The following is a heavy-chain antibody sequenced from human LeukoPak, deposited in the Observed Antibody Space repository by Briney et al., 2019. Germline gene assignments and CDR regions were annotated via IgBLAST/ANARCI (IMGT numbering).Heavy chain of an antibody. Sequence: GGSLRLSCAASGLTFSSYSMNWVRQAPGKGLEWVSSISSSSNYIYYADSVKGRFTISRDNAKNSLYLQMNSLRAEDTAVYYCVPCHYDSSDYRRFGYFDYWGQGTLVTVSS. D-gene: IGHD3-22*01. CDR1: GLTFSSYS. J-gene: IGHJ4*02. V-gene: IGHV3-21*01. CDR2: ISSSSNYI. CDR3: VPCHYDSSDYRRFGYFDY.